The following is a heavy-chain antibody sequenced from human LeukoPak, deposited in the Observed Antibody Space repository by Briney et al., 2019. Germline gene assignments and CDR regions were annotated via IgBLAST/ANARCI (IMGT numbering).Heavy chain of an antibody. V-gene: IGHV3-11*04. J-gene: IGHJ4*02. D-gene: IGHD3-9*01. Sequence: GGSLRLSCAASGFTFSDYYMSWIRQAPGKGLEWVSYISSSGSTIYHADSVEGRFTISRDNAKNSLYLQMNSLRAEDTAVYYCARGEYDILTGYYTAFDYWGQGTLVTVSS. CDR3: ARGEYDILTGYYTAFDY. CDR2: ISSSGSTI. CDR1: GFTFSDYY.